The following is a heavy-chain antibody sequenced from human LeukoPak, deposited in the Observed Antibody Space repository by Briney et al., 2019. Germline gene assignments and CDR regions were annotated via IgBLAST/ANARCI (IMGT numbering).Heavy chain of an antibody. CDR1: GGSISSGGYY. Sequence: PSQTLSLTCTVSGGSISSGGYYWSWIRQLPGKGLEWIGYIYHSGITVYKPSLRSRVTMSVDTSKDQFSLKLTTVTAADTGVYYCARAPRAYDYVWGSYRSGAFDIWGQGTMVTVSS. J-gene: IGHJ3*02. CDR2: IYHSGIT. D-gene: IGHD3-16*02. CDR3: ARAPRAYDYVWGSYRSGAFDI. V-gene: IGHV4-31*03.